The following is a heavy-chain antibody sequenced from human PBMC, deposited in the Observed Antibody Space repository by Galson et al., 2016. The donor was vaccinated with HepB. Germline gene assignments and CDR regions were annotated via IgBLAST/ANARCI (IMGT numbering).Heavy chain of an antibody. CDR2: ISYDGSHK. CDR1: GFTFSSYA. V-gene: IGHV3-30*18. J-gene: IGHJ4*02. Sequence: SLRLSCAASGFTFSSYAMHWVRQAPGKGLERVAVISYDGSHKYYAASVKGRFTISRDNSKNTLSLQMNSLRAEDTAVYYCAKNDILAGYSAFDYWGQGTLVTVSS. D-gene: IGHD3-9*01. CDR3: AKNDILAGYSAFDY.